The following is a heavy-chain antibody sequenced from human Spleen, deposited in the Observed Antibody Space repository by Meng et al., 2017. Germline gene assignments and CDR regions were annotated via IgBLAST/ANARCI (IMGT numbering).Heavy chain of an antibody. D-gene: IGHD2-15*01. CDR2: VNWNGGST. CDR3: ARDHCSGGSCYFSAFDI. Sequence: GGSLRLSCAASGFTFDDYGMSWVRQAPGKGLEWVSGVNWNGGSTGYADSVKGRFTISRDNAKNSLYLQMNSLRAEDTALYYCARDHCSGGSCYFSAFDIWGQGTMVTVSS. V-gene: IGHV3-20*04. J-gene: IGHJ3*02. CDR1: GFTFDDYG.